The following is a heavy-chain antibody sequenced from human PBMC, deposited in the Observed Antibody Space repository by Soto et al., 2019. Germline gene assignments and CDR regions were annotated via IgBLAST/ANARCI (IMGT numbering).Heavy chain of an antibody. CDR2: MNPNSGNT. V-gene: IGHV1-8*01. CDR1: GYTFTSYD. Sequence: AASVKVSCKASGYTFTSYDINWVRQATGQGLEWMGWMNPNSGNTGYAQKFQGRVTMTRNTSTSTAYMELSSLRSEDTAVYYCARGADTAMVADYYYYGMDVWGQGTTVTVS. D-gene: IGHD5-18*01. J-gene: IGHJ6*02. CDR3: ARGADTAMVADYYYYGMDV.